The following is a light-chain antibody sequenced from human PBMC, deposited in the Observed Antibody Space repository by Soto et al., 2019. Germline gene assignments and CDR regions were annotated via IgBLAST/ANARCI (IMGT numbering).Light chain of an antibody. CDR1: QSVSGN. J-gene: IGKJ1*01. CDR3: QQYNNWPPWT. V-gene: IGKV3-15*01. CDR2: GAS. Sequence: EIVMTQSPATLSVSTGERATLSCRASQSVSGNLAWYQQKPGQAPRLLIYGASTRATGIPARFSGSGSGTKFTLTIISLQSEDLAVYYCQQYNNWPPWTFGHGTKVEIK.